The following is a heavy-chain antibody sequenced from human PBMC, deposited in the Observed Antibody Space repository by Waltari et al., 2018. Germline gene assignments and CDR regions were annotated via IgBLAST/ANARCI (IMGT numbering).Heavy chain of an antibody. D-gene: IGHD6-13*01. CDR1: VFTFTSYA. CDR3: AKAGGIAAAEFQFDF. J-gene: IGHJ4*02. Sequence: EVQLLESGGGLVQSGGSLRLSCAASVFTFTSYAMTWVRQAPGKGLEWVSSISGPALTTFYADSVKGRFSVSRDNSKNTLYLQINGLRADDTAVYYCAKAGGIAAAEFQFDFWGRGTLVTVSS. CDR2: ISGPALTT. V-gene: IGHV3-23*01.